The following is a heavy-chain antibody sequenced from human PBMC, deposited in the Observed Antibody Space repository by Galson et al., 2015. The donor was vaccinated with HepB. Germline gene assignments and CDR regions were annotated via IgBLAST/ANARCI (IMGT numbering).Heavy chain of an antibody. CDR3: GRGGSGSYYYYYYYMDV. V-gene: IGHV3-48*01. J-gene: IGHJ6*03. Sequence: SLRLSCAASGFTFSTYSVNWVRQAPGKGLEWVSYISSSSNTIYYADSVKGRFTISRDNSKNTLNLQMNSLRPEDTAVYYCGRGGSGSYYYYYYYMDVWGKGTTVTVSS. CDR2: ISSSSNTI. D-gene: IGHD1-26*01. CDR1: GFTFSTYS.